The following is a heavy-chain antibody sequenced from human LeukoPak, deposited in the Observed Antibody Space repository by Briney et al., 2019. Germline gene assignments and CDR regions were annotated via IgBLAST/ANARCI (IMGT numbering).Heavy chain of an antibody. CDR1: GFTFSSYA. D-gene: IGHD1-26*01. J-gene: IGHJ4*02. Sequence: GGSLRLSCAASGFTFSSYAMSWVRQAPGKGLECVSSISGSGGSTNYADSVKGRFTISRDNSKNTLYLQMNSLRAEDTAVYYCAREVGATIHWSLGDYWGQGTLVTVSS. V-gene: IGHV3-23*01. CDR2: ISGSGGST. CDR3: AREVGATIHWSLGDY.